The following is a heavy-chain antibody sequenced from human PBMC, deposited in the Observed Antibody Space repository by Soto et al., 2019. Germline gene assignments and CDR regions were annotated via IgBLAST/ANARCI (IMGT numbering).Heavy chain of an antibody. CDR3: ARDPRGSYGTPYYFDY. CDR2: IYHSGST. Sequence: PSETLSLTCAVSGGSISSSNWWSWVRQPPGKGLEWIGEIYHSGSTNYNPSLKSRVTISVDKSKNQFSLKLSSVTAADTAVYYCARDPRGSYGTPYYFDYWGQGTLVTVSS. CDR1: GGSISSSNW. D-gene: IGHD5-18*01. J-gene: IGHJ4*02. V-gene: IGHV4-4*02.